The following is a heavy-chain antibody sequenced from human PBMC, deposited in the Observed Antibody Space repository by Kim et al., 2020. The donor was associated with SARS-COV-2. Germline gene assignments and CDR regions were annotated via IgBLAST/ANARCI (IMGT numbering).Heavy chain of an antibody. V-gene: IGHV3-23*01. CDR3: AKAAPVGATTYYYYYGMDV. CDR2: ISGSGGST. D-gene: IGHD1-26*01. J-gene: IGHJ6*02. Sequence: GGSLRLSCAASGFTFSSYAMSWVRQAPGKGLEWVSAISGSGGSTYYADSVKGRFTISRDNSKNTLYLQMNSLRAEDTAVYYCAKAAPVGATTYYYYYGMDVWGQGTTVTVSS. CDR1: GFTFSSYA.